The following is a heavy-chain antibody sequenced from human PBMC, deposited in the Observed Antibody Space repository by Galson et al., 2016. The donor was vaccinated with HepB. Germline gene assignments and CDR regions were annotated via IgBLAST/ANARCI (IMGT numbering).Heavy chain of an antibody. Sequence: SLRLSCATSGFTFSDSPMHWVRQASGKGLEWVGRIRSKTDHYATAYGASVKGRFTISRDDSSNTAYLQINSLKTEDTAVYYCTTPEDRGWYTNWGQGTLVTVSS. CDR2: IRSKTDHYAT. CDR3: TTPEDRGWYTN. V-gene: IGHV3-73*01. CDR1: GFTFSDSP. D-gene: IGHD6-19*01. J-gene: IGHJ1*01.